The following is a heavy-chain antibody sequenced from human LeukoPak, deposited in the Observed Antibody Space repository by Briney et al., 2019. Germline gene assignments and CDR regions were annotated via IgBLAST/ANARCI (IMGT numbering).Heavy chain of an antibody. V-gene: IGHV3-11*01. CDR1: GFPFSDYY. CDR2: ISSSGSTI. CDR3: ASYRVRGNFDY. Sequence: GGSLRLSCAASGFPFSDYYMSRIRQAPGKGLEWVSYISSSGSTIYYADSVRGRFTISRDNAKNSLYLQMNSLRAEDTAVFYCASYRVRGNFDYWGQGTLVTVSS. D-gene: IGHD3-10*01. J-gene: IGHJ4*02.